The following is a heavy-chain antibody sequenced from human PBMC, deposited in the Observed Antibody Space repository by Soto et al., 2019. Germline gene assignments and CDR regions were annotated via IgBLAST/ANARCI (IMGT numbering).Heavy chain of an antibody. Sequence: EVQLVESGGGLVQPGRSLRLSCAASGFTFSSYWLSWVRQAPGKGLEWVADIKQDGSERYYVASVMGRFTISRDNAKNSLYLQMNSLRVEDTAVYYCAREGGYGLGVWGQGTTVTVSS. J-gene: IGHJ6*02. CDR2: IKQDGSER. CDR1: GFTFSSYW. D-gene: IGHD3-16*01. V-gene: IGHV3-7*03. CDR3: AREGGYGLGV.